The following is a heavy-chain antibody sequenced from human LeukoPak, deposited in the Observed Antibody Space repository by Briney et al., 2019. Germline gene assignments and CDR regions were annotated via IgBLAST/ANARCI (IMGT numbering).Heavy chain of an antibody. CDR3: ARDGCSGWCSGYDY. V-gene: IGHV1-2*02. J-gene: IGHJ4*02. CDR2: INPNSGGT. D-gene: IGHD6-19*01. CDR1: GHTFTGYY. Sequence: ASVKVSCKASGHTFTGYYMHWVRQAPGQGLEWMGWINPNSGGTNYAQKFQGRVTMTRDTSISTAYMELSRLRSDDTAVYYCARDGCSGWCSGYDYWGQGTLVTVSS.